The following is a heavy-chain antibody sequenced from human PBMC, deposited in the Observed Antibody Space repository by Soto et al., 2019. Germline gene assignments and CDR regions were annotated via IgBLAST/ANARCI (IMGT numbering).Heavy chain of an antibody. V-gene: IGHV3-15*07. CDR2: IKSKTDGGTT. J-gene: IGHJ4*02. CDR1: GFTFSHAW. CDR3: ATDVPSQGRGEFEY. Sequence: EVQLVESGGGFVKPGGSLRLSCAASGFTFSHAWMNWVRQAPGKGLEWVGRIKSKTDGGTTEYAAPVKGRFTLSRDDSTNTLFLQMNSMQTEDTAVYFCATDVPSQGRGEFEYWGQGTLVTVS.